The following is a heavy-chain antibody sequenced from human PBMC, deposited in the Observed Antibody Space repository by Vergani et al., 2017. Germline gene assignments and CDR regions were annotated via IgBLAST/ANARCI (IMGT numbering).Heavy chain of an antibody. CDR1: GFMFSSYW. Sequence: EVQLVESGGGLVQPGGSLRLSCAASGFMFSSYWMNWVRQAPGKGLEWVANIKQDGSEKYYVDSVRGRFTISRDNAKNSLYLQINSLRAEDTAFYYCADLYGDDGFSPFWGQGTLVTVSS. CDR2: IKQDGSEK. CDR3: ADLYGDDGFSPF. V-gene: IGHV3-7*03. J-gene: IGHJ4*02. D-gene: IGHD2-21*01.